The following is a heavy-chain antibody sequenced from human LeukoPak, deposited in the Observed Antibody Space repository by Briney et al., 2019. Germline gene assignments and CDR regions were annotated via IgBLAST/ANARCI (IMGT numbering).Heavy chain of an antibody. CDR1: GFTFSSYG. V-gene: IGHV3-30*18. CDR2: ISYDGSNK. D-gene: IGHD6-19*01. J-gene: IGHJ4*02. CDR3: AKDPDSSGWYYFDY. Sequence: GRSLRLSCAASGFTFSSYGMHWVRQAPGKGLEWVAVISYDGSNKYYADSVKGRFTISRDNSKNTLYPQMNSLRAEDTAVYYCAKDPDSSGWYYFDYWGQGTLVTVSS.